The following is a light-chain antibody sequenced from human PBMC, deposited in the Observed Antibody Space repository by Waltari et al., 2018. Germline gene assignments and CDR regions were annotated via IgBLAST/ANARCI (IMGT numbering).Light chain of an antibody. V-gene: IGLV1-44*01. CDR1: AYNTGNNT. CDR2: RSD. J-gene: IGLJ3*02. CDR3: AAWDDSLNGHWV. Sequence: QSVLTQPPSASGNPGQRVTTSCSGRAYNTGNNTVHGYQQLPGKAPKLIIDRSDQRPSGFPDRFSGSKSGTSGSLAISGLQSEDEADYYCAAWDDSLNGHWVFGGGTKVTVL.